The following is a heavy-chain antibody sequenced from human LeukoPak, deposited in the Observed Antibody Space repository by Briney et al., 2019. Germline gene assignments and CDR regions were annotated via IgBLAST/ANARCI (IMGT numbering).Heavy chain of an antibody. J-gene: IGHJ6*03. Sequence: ASVKVSCKASGYTFTSYDINWVRQATGQGLEWMGWMNPNSGNTGYAQKFQGRVTITRNTSISTAYMELSSLRSEDTAVYYCARGGIAVAGTAYYYYYMDVWGKGTTVTVS. CDR2: MNPNSGNT. CDR3: ARGGIAVAGTAYYYYYMDV. CDR1: GYTFTSYD. D-gene: IGHD6-19*01. V-gene: IGHV1-8*03.